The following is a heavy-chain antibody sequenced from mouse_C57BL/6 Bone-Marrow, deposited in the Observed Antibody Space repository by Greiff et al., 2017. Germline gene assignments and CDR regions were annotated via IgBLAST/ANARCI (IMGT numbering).Heavy chain of an antibody. CDR2: IDPSDSET. CDR1: GYTFTSYW. V-gene: IGHV1-52*01. J-gene: IGHJ2*01. D-gene: IGHD2-4*01. Sequence: QVQLQQPGAELVRPGSSVKLSCKASGYTFTSYWMHWVKQRPIQGLEWIGNIDPSDSETPYNQKFKDKATLTVDKSSSTAYMQLSSLTSEDSAVYYCARRVIYYDYEDDFDYWGQGTTLTVSS. CDR3: ARRVIYYDYEDDFDY.